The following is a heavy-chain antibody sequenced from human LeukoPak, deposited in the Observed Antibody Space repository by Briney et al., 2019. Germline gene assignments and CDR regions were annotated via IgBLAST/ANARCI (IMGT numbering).Heavy chain of an antibody. CDR1: GFTFSSYA. CDR2: ILYDGSNK. Sequence: PGRSLRLSCAASGFTFSSYAVHWVRQAPGKGLEWVAVILYDGSNKYYGDSVKGRFTISRDNSKNTLYLQVNSLRDEDTAVYYCARDSGAGRRSGYYNYWGQGTLVTVSS. V-gene: IGHV3-30-3*01. CDR3: ARDSGAGRRSGYYNY. J-gene: IGHJ4*02. D-gene: IGHD3-22*01.